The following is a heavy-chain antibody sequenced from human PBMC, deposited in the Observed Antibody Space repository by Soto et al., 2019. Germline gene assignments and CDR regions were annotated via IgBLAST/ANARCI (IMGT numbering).Heavy chain of an antibody. J-gene: IGHJ4*02. CDR2: ITGDGSST. CDR1: GFTFSSYW. V-gene: IGHV3-74*01. Sequence: EVQLVESGGGLVQPGGSLRLSCAASGFTFSSYWMHWVRQAPGKELVWVSRITGDGSSTSYADSVRGRFTISRDNDKNTIYLQMSSLRAEHTAVYYCARGLPSWSGGSCYFTFWGQGTLVTVSS. CDR3: ARGLPSWSGGSCYFTF. D-gene: IGHD2-15*01.